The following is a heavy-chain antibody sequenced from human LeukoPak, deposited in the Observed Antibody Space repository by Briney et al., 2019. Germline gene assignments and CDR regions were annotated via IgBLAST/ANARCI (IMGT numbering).Heavy chain of an antibody. CDR2: INHSGST. J-gene: IGHJ6*02. CDR3: ASITGCSSGWYQENGMDV. Sequence: SETLSLTCAVYGGSFSGYYWSWIRQPPGKGLEWIGEINHSGSTNYNPSLKSRVTISVDTSKNQFSLKLSSVTAADTAVYYCASITGCSSGWYQENGMDVWGQGTTVTVSS. V-gene: IGHV4-34*01. D-gene: IGHD6-19*01. CDR1: GGSFSGYY.